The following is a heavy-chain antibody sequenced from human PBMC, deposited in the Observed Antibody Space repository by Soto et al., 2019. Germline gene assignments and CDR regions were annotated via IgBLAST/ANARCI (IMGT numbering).Heavy chain of an antibody. D-gene: IGHD6-13*01. V-gene: IGHV3-30*18. CDR3: AKDSSIAVDY. CDR2: ISYDGSNK. Sequence: QVQLVESGGGVVQPGRSLRLSCAASGFTFSGYGMHWVRQAPGKGLEWVAVISYDGSNKYYADSVKGRFTISRDNSKNTLYLQMNSLRAEDTAVYYCAKDSSIAVDYWGQGTLVTVSS. J-gene: IGHJ4*02. CDR1: GFTFSGYG.